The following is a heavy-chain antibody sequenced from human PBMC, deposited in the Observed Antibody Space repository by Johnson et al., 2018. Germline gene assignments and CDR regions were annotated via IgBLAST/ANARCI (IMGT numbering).Heavy chain of an antibody. J-gene: IGHJ3*02. CDR2: ISSSGSTI. V-gene: IGHV3-48*04. Sequence: VQLVQSGGGVVQXGRSXRLXCAASGFTFSSYAMSWVRQAPGKGLEWVSYISSSGSTIYYADSVKGRFTISRDNAKNSLYLQMNSLRAEDTAVYYCALAQYYYDSSGYHDAFDIWGQGTMVTVSS. CDR1: GFTFSSYA. CDR3: ALAQYYYDSSGYHDAFDI. D-gene: IGHD3-22*01.